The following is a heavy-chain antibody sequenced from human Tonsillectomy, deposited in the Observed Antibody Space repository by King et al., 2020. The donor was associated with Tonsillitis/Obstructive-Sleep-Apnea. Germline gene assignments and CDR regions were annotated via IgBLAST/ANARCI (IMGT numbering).Heavy chain of an antibody. CDR1: GGSISSYY. V-gene: IGHV4-59*01. Sequence: QLQESGPGLVKPSETLSLTCTVSGGSISSYYWSWIRQPPGKGLEWIGYIYYSGSTNYNPSLKSRVTRSVDTAKNQFSLKLSPVTAADTAVYYCAGNYDFWSGYSLSYYYYYMDVWGKGTTVTVSS. D-gene: IGHD3-3*01. CDR3: AGNYDFWSGYSLSYYYYYMDV. J-gene: IGHJ6*03. CDR2: IYYSGST.